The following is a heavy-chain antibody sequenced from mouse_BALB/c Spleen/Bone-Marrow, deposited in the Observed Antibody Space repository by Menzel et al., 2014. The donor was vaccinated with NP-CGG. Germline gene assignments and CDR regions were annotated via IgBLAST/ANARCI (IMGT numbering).Heavy chain of an antibody. J-gene: IGHJ3*01. CDR3: TRYDLTTRAYAY. CDR1: GYSFTSYW. CDR2: IHLSDSES. D-gene: IGHD3-3*01. V-gene: IGHV1-61*01. Sequence: QAQLKESGAELVRPGASVKLSCKASGYSFTSYWMNWVKQRPGQGLEWIGMIHLSDSESRLNQKFKDKATLTVDKSSSTAYMQLSSPTSEDSAVYYCTRYDLTTRAYAYWGQGTLVTVSA.